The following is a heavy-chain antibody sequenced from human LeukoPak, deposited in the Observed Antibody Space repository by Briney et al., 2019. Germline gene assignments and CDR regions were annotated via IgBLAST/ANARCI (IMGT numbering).Heavy chain of an antibody. V-gene: IGHV3-30*02. CDR1: GLTFSGSG. CDR3: ARDYDFWSGYYSPTRGYFGY. CDR2: IRYDGSNK. Sequence: PGGSLRLSCAVSGLTFSGSGMHWVRQAPGKGLEWVTFIRYDGSNKYYTDSVKGRFTISRDNSKNTLYLQMDSLRAEDTAVYYCARDYDFWSGYYSPTRGYFGYWGQGTLVTVSS. J-gene: IGHJ4*02. D-gene: IGHD3-3*01.